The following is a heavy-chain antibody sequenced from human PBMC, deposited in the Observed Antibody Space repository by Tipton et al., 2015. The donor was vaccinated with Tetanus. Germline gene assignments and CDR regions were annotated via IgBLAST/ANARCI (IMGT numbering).Heavy chain of an antibody. Sequence: TLSLTCTVSGGSISSYYWSWIRQPPGKGLEWIGYIYYSGSTNYNPSLKSRVTISVDTSKNQFSLKLSSVTAADTAVYYCARGNSGTVSYGMDVWGQGTTVTVSS. CDR3: ARGNSGTVSYGMDV. D-gene: IGHD1-1*01. V-gene: IGHV4-59*08. CDR1: GGSISSYY. J-gene: IGHJ6*02. CDR2: IYYSGST.